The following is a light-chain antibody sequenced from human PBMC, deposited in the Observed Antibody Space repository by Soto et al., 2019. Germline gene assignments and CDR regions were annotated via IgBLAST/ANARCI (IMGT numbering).Light chain of an antibody. J-gene: IGKJ5*01. CDR3: QQYANSPIT. Sequence: ERVMTQSPGTLSLSQGESATLSCRASQPVSSNFLAWYQQKPGQAPRLLIYGVSSRASGIPDRFFGSGSGTDFTLTINRLEPEDFAVYYCQQYANSPITFGQGTRLEIK. CDR2: GVS. V-gene: IGKV3-20*01. CDR1: QPVSSNF.